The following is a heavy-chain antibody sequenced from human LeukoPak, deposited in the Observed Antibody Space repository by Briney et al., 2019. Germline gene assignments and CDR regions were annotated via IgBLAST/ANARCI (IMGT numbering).Heavy chain of an antibody. D-gene: IGHD3-22*01. V-gene: IGHV3-23*01. CDR1: GFTFDDYA. J-gene: IGHJ6*02. CDR2: ISGSGGST. CDR3: AKDEVHDSSGPTIYYYYGMDV. Sequence: PGRSLRLSCAASGFTFDDYAMSWVRQAPGKGLEWVSAISGSGGSTYYADSVKGRFTISRDNSKNTLYLQMNSLRAEDTAVYYCAKDEVHDSSGPTIYYYYGMDVWGQGTTVTVSS.